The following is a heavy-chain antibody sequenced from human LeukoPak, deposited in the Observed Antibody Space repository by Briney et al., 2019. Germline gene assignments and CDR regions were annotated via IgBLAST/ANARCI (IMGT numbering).Heavy chain of an antibody. CDR2: FDPEDGET. J-gene: IGHJ5*02. D-gene: IGHD3-22*01. Sequence: ASVKVSCKVSGYTLTELSMHWVRQAPGKGLEWMGGFDPEDGETIYAQKFQGRVTMTEDTSTDTAYMELSSLRSEDTAVYYCATRGVYYYDSSGYYHNWFDPWGQGTPVTVSS. CDR3: ATRGVYYYDSSGYYHNWFDP. V-gene: IGHV1-24*01. CDR1: GYTLTELS.